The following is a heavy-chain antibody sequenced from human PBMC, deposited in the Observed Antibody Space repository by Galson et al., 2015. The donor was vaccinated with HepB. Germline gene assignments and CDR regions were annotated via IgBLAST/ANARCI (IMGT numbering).Heavy chain of an antibody. CDR3: ARQINIASGSTDY. Sequence: SLRLSCAASGFTFSRYNMNWVRQAPGKGLEWVSSISRGSNSIFYADSVKGRFTISRDNAKNSLYLQMNSLRVEDTAVYYCARQINIASGSTDYWGQGTLVTVSS. CDR1: GFTFSRYN. V-gene: IGHV3-21*01. J-gene: IGHJ4*02. D-gene: IGHD1-1*01. CDR2: ISRGSNSI.